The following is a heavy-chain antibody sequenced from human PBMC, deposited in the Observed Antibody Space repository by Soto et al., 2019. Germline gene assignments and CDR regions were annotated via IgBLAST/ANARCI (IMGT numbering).Heavy chain of an antibody. Sequence: QVQLVESGGGVVQPGRSLRLSCAASGFTFSSYGMHWVRQAPGKGLEWVAVIWYDGSNKYYADSVKGRFTISRDNSKNTLYLQMNSLRAEDTAVYYCVRDEGGSYSYVSFGMDVWGQGTTVTVSS. CDR1: GFTFSSYG. J-gene: IGHJ6*02. D-gene: IGHD1-26*01. V-gene: IGHV3-33*01. CDR2: IWYDGSNK. CDR3: VRDEGGSYSYVSFGMDV.